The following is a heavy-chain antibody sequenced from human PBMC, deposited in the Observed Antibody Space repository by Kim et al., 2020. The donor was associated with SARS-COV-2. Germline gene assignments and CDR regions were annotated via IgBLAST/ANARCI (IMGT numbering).Heavy chain of an antibody. CDR2: ISYDGSNK. J-gene: IGHJ6*02. V-gene: IGHV3-30*18. CDR3: AKTDTWLYYYGMDV. D-gene: IGHD5-12*01. Sequence: GGSLRLSCAASGFTFSSYGMHWVRQAPGKGLEWVAVISYDGSNKYYADSVKGRFTISRDNSKNTLYLQMNSLRAEDTAVYYCAKTDTWLYYYGMDVWGQGTTVTVSS. CDR1: GFTFSSYG.